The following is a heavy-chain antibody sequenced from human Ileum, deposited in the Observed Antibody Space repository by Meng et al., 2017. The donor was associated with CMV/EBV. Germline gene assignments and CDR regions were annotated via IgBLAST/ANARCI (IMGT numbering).Heavy chain of an antibody. CDR1: GYVFANDL. J-gene: IGHJ4*02. D-gene: IGHD6-19*01. CDR3: ARHGYYSTGWSF. CDR2: VNPNHGDT. V-gene: IGHV1-18*04. Sequence: QVHMVQSGPEVRKPGASIKVSCKTSGYVFANDLISWVRQAPGQGLECMGWVNPNHGDTKYAQKFQGRVAMTTDTSTSTAYMELRSLTSDDTAVYYCARHGYYSTGWSFWGQGTLVTVSS.